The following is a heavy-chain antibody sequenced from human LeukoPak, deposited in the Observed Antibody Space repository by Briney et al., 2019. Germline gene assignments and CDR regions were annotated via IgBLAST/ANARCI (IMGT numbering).Heavy chain of an antibody. CDR3: AKDHYSGANCGPAWGY. D-gene: IGHD2-15*01. CDR1: GFTFSSYA. CDR2: ISDSGGTT. J-gene: IGHJ4*02. Sequence: QPGGPLRLSCAASGFTFSSYAVRWLQQAAGKGVEWVSAISDSGGTTYYADSVKDRFTTIRANSKNTLYLQMNSLRAADTAAYYCAKDHYSGANCGPAWGYWGQGTLVTVSS. V-gene: IGHV3-23*01.